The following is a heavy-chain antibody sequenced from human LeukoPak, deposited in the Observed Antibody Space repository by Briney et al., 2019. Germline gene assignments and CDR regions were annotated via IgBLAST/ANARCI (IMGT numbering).Heavy chain of an antibody. Sequence: GESLQISCKGSGYSFTSYWIGWGRQMPGKRLEWMGIIYPGDSDTRYSPSFQGQVTISADKSISTAYLQWSSLKASDTAMYYCARPRYYDSSGYYDALGYWGQGTLVTVSS. CDR3: ARPRYYDSSGYYDALGY. D-gene: IGHD3-22*01. J-gene: IGHJ4*02. CDR2: IYPGDSDT. V-gene: IGHV5-51*01. CDR1: GYSFTSYW.